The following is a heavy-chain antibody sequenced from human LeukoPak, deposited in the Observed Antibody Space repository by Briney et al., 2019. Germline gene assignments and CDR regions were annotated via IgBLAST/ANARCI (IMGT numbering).Heavy chain of an antibody. D-gene: IGHD3-22*01. V-gene: IGHV3-7*01. CDR2: IKQDGSEK. J-gene: IGHJ4*02. Sequence: GGSLGLSCAASGFTFSSYWMSWVRQAPGKGLEWVANIKQDGSEKYYVDSVKGRFTISRDNAKNSLYLQMNSLRAEDTAVYYCARDLLSVKPDYYDSSGYYYGWGQGTLVTVSS. CDR3: ARDLLSVKPDYYDSSGYYYG. CDR1: GFTFSSYW.